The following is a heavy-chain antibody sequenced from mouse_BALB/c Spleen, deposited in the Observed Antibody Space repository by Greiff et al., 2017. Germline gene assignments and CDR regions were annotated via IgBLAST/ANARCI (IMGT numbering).Heavy chain of an antibody. J-gene: IGHJ2*01. CDR2: INPSTGYT. Sequence: QVQLQQSGAELAKPGASVKMSCKASGYTFTSYWMHWVKQRPGQGLEWIGYINPSTGYTEYNQKFKDKATLTADKSSSTAYMQLSSLTSEDSAVYYCARGGSSYVGYWGQGTTLTVSS. V-gene: IGHV1-7*01. CDR3: ARGGSSYVGY. CDR1: GYTFTSYW. D-gene: IGHD1-1*01.